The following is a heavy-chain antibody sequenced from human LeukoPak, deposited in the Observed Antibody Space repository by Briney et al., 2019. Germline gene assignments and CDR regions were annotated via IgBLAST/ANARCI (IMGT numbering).Heavy chain of an antibody. CDR2: IYHSGST. V-gene: IGHV4-38-2*02. Sequence: SETLSLTCTVSGYYISSGYYWAWIRQPPGKGLQWIGGIYHSGSTYYNPSLKSQVTISVDTSKNQFSLKLSSVTAADTAVYYCARGLWDTAMVKGYYYMDVWGKGTTVTVSS. CDR1: GYYISSGYY. J-gene: IGHJ6*03. CDR3: ARGLWDTAMVKGYYYMDV. D-gene: IGHD5-18*01.